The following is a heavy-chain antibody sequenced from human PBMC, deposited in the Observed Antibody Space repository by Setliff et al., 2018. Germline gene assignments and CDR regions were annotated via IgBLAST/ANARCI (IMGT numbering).Heavy chain of an antibody. CDR3: VRRTYYYDTSPMGWFDP. V-gene: IGHV4-38-2*01. Sequence: PSETLSLTCVVSGYSITNGYYWGWIRQPPGKGLEWIGSINHGGDTSYNPSLQSRVAISVDTSKNQFSLKLSSVTAADTAVYYCVRRTYYYDTSPMGWFDPWGQGILVTVYS. D-gene: IGHD3-22*01. J-gene: IGHJ5*02. CDR1: GYSITNGYY. CDR2: INHGGDT.